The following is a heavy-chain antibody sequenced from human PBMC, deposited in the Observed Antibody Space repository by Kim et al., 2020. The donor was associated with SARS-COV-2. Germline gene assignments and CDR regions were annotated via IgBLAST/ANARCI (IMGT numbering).Heavy chain of an antibody. CDR3: GRSDTAMVFSYYYGMDV. CDR2: IWYDGSNK. Sequence: GGSLRLSCAASGFTFGSYGMHWVRQAPGKGLEWVAVIWYDGSNKYYADSVKGRFTISRDNSKNTLYLQMNSLRAEDTAVYYCGRSDTAMVFSYYYGMDVWGQGTTVTVSS. J-gene: IGHJ6*02. CDR1: GFTFGSYG. D-gene: IGHD5-18*01. V-gene: IGHV3-33*01.